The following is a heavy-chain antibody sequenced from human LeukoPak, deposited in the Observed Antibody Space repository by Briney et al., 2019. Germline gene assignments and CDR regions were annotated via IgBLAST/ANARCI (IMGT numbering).Heavy chain of an antibody. D-gene: IGHD1-26*01. CDR1: GFPFSSYW. CDR3: ARERGRGRDSPWFDY. J-gene: IGHJ4*02. CDR2: IKQDGSEK. Sequence: GGSLRLSCVASGFPFSSYWISWVRQAPGKRLEWVANIKQDGSEKYYVDSVKGRFTISRDNAKNSLYLQMNSLRAEDTAVYYCARERGRGRDSPWFDYWGQGTLVTVSS. V-gene: IGHV3-7*01.